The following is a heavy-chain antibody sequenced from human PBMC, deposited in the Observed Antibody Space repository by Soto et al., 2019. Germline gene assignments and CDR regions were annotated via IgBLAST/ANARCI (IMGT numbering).Heavy chain of an antibody. CDR2: ISSSSSYI. D-gene: IGHD5-18*01. V-gene: IGHV3-21*01. J-gene: IGHJ4*02. Sequence: EVPLVESGGGLVQPGGSLRLSCAASGFTFSSYSMNWVRQAPGKGLEWVSSISSSSSYIYYADSVKGRFTISRDNAKNSLYLQMNSRRAEDTAVYYCARDQPGYSYGYGLGYWGQGPLVTVS. CDR3: ARDQPGYSYGYGLGY. CDR1: GFTFSSYS.